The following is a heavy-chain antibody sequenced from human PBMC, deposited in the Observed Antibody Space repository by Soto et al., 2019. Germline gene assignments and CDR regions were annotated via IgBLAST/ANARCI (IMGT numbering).Heavy chain of an antibody. CDR3: ARGGSGSYRMLDY. Sequence: QVQLVQSGAEVKKPGASVTVSCQASGFTFNTYVITWVRQAPGQGLEWLGWISVYHGNTNYAQKVQGRVTMTTDTSTSTAYMELRSLRSDDTAVYYCARGGSGSYRMLDYWGQGALVTVPS. V-gene: IGHV1-18*01. D-gene: IGHD1-26*01. CDR1: GFTFNTYV. J-gene: IGHJ4*02. CDR2: ISVYHGNT.